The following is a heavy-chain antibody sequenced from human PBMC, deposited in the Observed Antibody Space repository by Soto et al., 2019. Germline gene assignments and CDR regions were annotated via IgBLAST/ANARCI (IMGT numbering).Heavy chain of an antibody. CDR1: GGSISSSSYY. J-gene: IGHJ6*02. V-gene: IGHV4-39*01. Sequence: PSETLSLTCTVSGGSISSSSYYWGWIRQPPGKGLEWIGSIYYSGSTYYNPSLKSRVTISVDTSKNQFSLKLSSVTAADTAVYYFARQTSVKYYYYYGLDVWGQGTTVTVS. CDR2: IYYSGST. CDR3: ARQTSVKYYYYYGLDV.